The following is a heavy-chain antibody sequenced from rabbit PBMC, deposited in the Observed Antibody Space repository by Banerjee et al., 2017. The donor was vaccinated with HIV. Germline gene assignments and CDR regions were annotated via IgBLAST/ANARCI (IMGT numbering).Heavy chain of an antibody. V-gene: IGHV1S45*01. CDR1: GFTISSSYW. J-gene: IGHJ4*01. D-gene: IGHD4-1*01. CDR3: ARDLAGVIGWNFNL. CDR2: IDGGGSGAT. Sequence: QEQLEESGGDLVKPEGSLTLTCTASGFTISSSYWISWVRQAPGKGLEWIGDIDGGGSGATYYASWAKGRFTIYSTSSTTVTLQMTSLTAADTATYFCARDLAGVIGWNFNLWGPGTLVTVS.